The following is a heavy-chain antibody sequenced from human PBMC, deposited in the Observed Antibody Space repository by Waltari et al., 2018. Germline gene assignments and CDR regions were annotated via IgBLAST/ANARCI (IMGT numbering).Heavy chain of an antibody. V-gene: IGHV3-7*01. CDR3: ARVYRPGLVRLWFDY. CDR2: IKQDGSEK. J-gene: IGHJ4*02. D-gene: IGHD6-19*01. Sequence: EVQLVESGGGLVQPGGSLRLSCAASGFTFSSYWMSWVRQAPGKGLEWVAKIKQDGSEKYYVDSVKGRFTISRDNAKNSLYLQMNSLRAEDTAVYYCARVYRPGLVRLWFDYWGQGTLVTVSS. CDR1: GFTFSSYW.